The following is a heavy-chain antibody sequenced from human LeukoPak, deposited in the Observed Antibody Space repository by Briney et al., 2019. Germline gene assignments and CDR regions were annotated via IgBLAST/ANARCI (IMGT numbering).Heavy chain of an antibody. Sequence: GGSLRLSCSVSGFTFSSYAMHWVRQAPGKGLEWVAVISYDGSNKYYADSVKGRFTISRDNSKNTLYLQMNSLRAEDTAVYYCARALGDYFSYWGQGTLVTVSS. V-gene: IGHV3-30-3*01. CDR2: ISYDGSNK. D-gene: IGHD4-17*01. CDR1: GFTFSSYA. J-gene: IGHJ4*02. CDR3: ARALGDYFSY.